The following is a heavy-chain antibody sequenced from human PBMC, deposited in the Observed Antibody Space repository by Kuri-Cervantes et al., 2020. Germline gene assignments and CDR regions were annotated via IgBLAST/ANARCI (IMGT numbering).Heavy chain of an antibody. CDR1: GFTVSSNY. Sequence: GGSLRLSCAASGFTVSSNYMSWVRQAPGKRLEWVANINEDGREKYYVDSVKGRFTISRDNAKKSLYLQMNSLRAEDTAVYYCVTVGRGTYFDYWGRGNLVTVSS. CDR3: VTVGRGTYFDY. CDR2: INEDGREK. V-gene: IGHV3-7*01. J-gene: IGHJ4*02.